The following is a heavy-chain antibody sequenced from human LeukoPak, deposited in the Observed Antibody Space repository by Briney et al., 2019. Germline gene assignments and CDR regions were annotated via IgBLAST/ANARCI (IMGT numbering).Heavy chain of an antibody. CDR3: ARGGYSYGLGFDP. Sequence: PSETPSLTCAVYGGSFSGYYWSWIRQPPGKGLEWIGEINHSGSTNYNPSLKSRVTISVDTSKNQFSLKLSSVTAADTAVYYCARGGYSYGLGFDPWGQGTLVTVSS. D-gene: IGHD5-18*01. CDR2: INHSGST. CDR1: GGSFSGYY. J-gene: IGHJ5*02. V-gene: IGHV4-34*01.